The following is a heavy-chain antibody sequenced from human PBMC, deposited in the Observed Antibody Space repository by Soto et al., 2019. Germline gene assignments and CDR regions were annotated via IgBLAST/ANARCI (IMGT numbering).Heavy chain of an antibody. CDR3: ARGGVVAATVRPMDYYYGMDV. CDR2: ISYDGSSK. CDR1: GFTFSSYA. V-gene: IGHV3-30-3*01. D-gene: IGHD2-15*01. J-gene: IGHJ6*02. Sequence: PGGSLRLSCAASGFTFSSYAMHWVRQAPGKGLEWVAVISYDGSSKYYADSVKGRFTISRDNSKNTLYLQMNSLRAEDTAVYYCARGGVVAATVRPMDYYYGMDVWGQGTTVTVSS.